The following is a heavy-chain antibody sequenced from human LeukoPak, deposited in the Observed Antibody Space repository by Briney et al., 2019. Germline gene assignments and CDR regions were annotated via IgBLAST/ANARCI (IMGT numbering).Heavy chain of an antibody. CDR2: ISGSGGST. CDR3: AKSIVTMIVVPPVGY. Sequence: GGSLRLSCAASGFTFSSYAMSWVRQAPGKGLGWVSAISGSGGSTYYADSVKGRFTISRDNSKNTLYLQMNSLRAEDTAVYYCAKSIVTMIVVPPVGYWGQGTLVTVSS. CDR1: GFTFSSYA. D-gene: IGHD3-22*01. J-gene: IGHJ4*02. V-gene: IGHV3-23*01.